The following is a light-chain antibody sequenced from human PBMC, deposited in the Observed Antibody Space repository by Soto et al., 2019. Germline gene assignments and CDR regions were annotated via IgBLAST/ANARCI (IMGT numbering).Light chain of an antibody. CDR1: QSITTSQ. J-gene: IGKJ1*01. CDR2: GAS. Sequence: IVLTQSPGTLSLSPGERATLFCRASQSITTSQLAWYQQKPGQAPRVLIFGASNRATGIPDRFSGGGSGTDFTLTISRLEPEDFAIYYCQQYASSPRTFGRGTTVEIK. CDR3: QQYASSPRT. V-gene: IGKV3-20*01.